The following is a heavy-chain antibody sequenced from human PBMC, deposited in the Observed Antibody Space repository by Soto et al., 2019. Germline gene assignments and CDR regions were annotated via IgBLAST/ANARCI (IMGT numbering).Heavy chain of an antibody. CDR1: GGSISSSSYY. J-gene: IGHJ4*02. D-gene: IGHD5-12*01. CDR2: ISYSGRT. CDR3: ARSEATIPRSDY. V-gene: IGHV4-39*01. Sequence: SETLSLTCTVSGGSISSSSYYWGWIRQPPGKGLEWIGSISYSGRTYYNPSLKSRVTISVDTSKNQFSLKLSSVTAADTAMYNWARSEATIPRSDYWGQGTLVTVS.